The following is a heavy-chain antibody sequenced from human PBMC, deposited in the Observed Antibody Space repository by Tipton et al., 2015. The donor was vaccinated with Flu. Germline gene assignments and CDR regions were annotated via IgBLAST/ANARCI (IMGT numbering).Heavy chain of an antibody. V-gene: IGHV4-61*09. J-gene: IGHJ4*02. CDR1: GGSISRGHYY. D-gene: IGHD2-2*01. Sequence: LRLSCTVSGGSISRGHYYWSWIRQPAGKGLEWIGQIYVSGTTYYNPSLMSRVTISVDTSKTQLHLKLSSVTAADTAVYYCARDSPTVPRAFLAWGQGTLVTVSS. CDR3: ARDSPTVPRAFLA. CDR2: IYVSGTT.